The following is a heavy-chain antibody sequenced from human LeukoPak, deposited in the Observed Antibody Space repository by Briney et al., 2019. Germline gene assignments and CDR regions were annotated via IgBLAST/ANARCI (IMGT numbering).Heavy chain of an antibody. CDR1: GGSISSYY. CDR2: IYYSGST. J-gene: IGHJ6*03. V-gene: IGHV4-59*01. CDR3: ARMGVYYYYYYMDV. D-gene: IGHD2-8*01. Sequence: SETLSLTCTVSGGSISSYYWSWIRQPPGKGLEWIGYIYYSGSTNYNPSLKSRVTISVDTSKNQFSLKLSSGTAADTAVYYCARMGVYYYYYYMDVWGKGTTVTVSS.